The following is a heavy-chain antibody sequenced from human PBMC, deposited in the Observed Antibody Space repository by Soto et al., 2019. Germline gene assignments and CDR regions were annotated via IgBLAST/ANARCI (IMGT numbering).Heavy chain of an antibody. CDR2: INPSGGST. J-gene: IGHJ4*02. Sequence: QVQLVQSGAEVKKPGASVKVSCKASTYTFTTYSFHWVRQAPGQGLEWMGIINPSGGSTRYAQKFQGRVTMTSDTSTGTVYMELRSLRSEDTAMYYCARSRGVPHNCDNWGQGTLVTVSS. CDR1: TYTFTTYS. V-gene: IGHV1-46*01. CDR3: ARSRGVPHNCDN. D-gene: IGHD3-10*01.